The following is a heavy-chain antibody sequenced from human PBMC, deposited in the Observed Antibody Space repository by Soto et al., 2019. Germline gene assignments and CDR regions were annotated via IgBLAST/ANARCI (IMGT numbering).Heavy chain of an antibody. CDR3: ARSYSGYDPFLFDY. J-gene: IGHJ4*02. V-gene: IGHV4-59*08. Sequence: SETLSLTCSVSGGSINTYYWSCIRQPPGKGLEWIGYIFYSGSTNYSPSLKSRVTISVDTSKNQFSLKLSSVTAADTAVYYCARSYSGYDPFLFDYWGQGILVTVSS. CDR1: GGSINTYY. D-gene: IGHD5-12*01. CDR2: IFYSGST.